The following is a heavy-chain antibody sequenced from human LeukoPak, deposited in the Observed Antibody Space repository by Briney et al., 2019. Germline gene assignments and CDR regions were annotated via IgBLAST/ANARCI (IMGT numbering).Heavy chain of an antibody. V-gene: IGHV3-48*03. CDR1: GFTFSSYE. D-gene: IGHD2-2*01. Sequence: GGSLRLSCAAFGFTFSSYEMNWVRQAPGKGLEWVSYISSSAGTIYYADSVRGRFTVSRDNAKNSLYLQMNSLRAEDTAVYYCARRSSRSFDYWGQGTLVTVSS. CDR2: ISSSAGTI. CDR3: ARRSSRSFDY. J-gene: IGHJ4*02.